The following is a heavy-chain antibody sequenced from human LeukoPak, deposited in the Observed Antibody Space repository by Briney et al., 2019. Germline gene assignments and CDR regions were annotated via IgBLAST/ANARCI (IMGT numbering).Heavy chain of an antibody. CDR1: GLTISTYG. D-gene: IGHD5-12*01. CDR3: AKDQKPDSGYDIDY. Sequence: GGSLRLSCAASGLTISTYGMNWVRQAPRKGLEWVSVIFGSGDSTYYADSVKGRFTISRDRSKNTLYLEMHSLRADDTAVYYCAKDQKPDSGYDIDYWGQGTLVTVSS. J-gene: IGHJ4*02. V-gene: IGHV3-23*01. CDR2: IFGSGDST.